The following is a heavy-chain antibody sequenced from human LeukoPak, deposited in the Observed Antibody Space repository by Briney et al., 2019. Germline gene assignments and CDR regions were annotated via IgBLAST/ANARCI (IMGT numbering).Heavy chain of an antibody. J-gene: IGHJ5*02. D-gene: IGHD3-22*01. CDR3: AYYSGAFNWFDP. CDR2: IRYDGSNK. CDR1: GFTFSSYG. V-gene: IGHV3-30*02. Sequence: GGSLRLSCAASGFTFSSYGKHWVRQASGKGLEWVAFIRYDGSNKYHADSVKGRFTISRDNSKNTLYLQMNSLRAGDTAVYYCAYYSGAFNWFDPWGQGTLVTVSS.